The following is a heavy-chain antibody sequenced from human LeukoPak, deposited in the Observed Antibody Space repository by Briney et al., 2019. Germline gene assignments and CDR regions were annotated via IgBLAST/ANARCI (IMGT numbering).Heavy chain of an antibody. D-gene: IGHD4-17*01. J-gene: IGHJ4*02. CDR1: GGSFSSGGYY. Sequence: SQTLSLTCTVSGGSFSSGGYYWSWIRQHPGKGLEWIGYIYYSGSTYSNPSLKSRVTISVDTSKNQFSLKLSSVTAADTAVYYCARGDDYGDYIGYWGQGTLVTVSS. V-gene: IGHV4-31*03. CDR3: ARGDDYGDYIGY. CDR2: IYYSGST.